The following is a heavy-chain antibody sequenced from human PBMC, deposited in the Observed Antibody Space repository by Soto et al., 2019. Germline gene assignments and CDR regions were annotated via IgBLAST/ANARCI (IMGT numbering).Heavy chain of an antibody. Sequence: ASVKVSCKVSGYTLTELSMHWVRQAPGKGLEWMGGFDPEDGETIYAQKFQGRVTMTEDTSTDTVYMELSSLRSEDTAVYYCATVGYCSSTSCHYYFDYWGQGTLVTVSS. CDR2: FDPEDGET. CDR1: GYTLTELS. V-gene: IGHV1-24*01. D-gene: IGHD2-2*03. J-gene: IGHJ4*02. CDR3: ATVGYCSSTSCHYYFDY.